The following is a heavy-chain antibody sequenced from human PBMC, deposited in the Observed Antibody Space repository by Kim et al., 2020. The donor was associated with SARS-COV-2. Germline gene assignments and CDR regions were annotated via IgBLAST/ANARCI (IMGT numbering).Heavy chain of an antibody. D-gene: IGHD1-26*01. Sequence: GGSLRLSCAASGFTFSGSAMHWVRQASGKGLEWVGRIRSKANSYATVYAASVKGRFTISRDDSKNTAYLQMNSLKTEDTAVYYCTRYSGSLHPRAAFDIWGQGTMVTVSS. CDR3: TRYSGSLHPRAAFDI. V-gene: IGHV3-73*01. J-gene: IGHJ3*02. CDR1: GFTFSGSA. CDR2: IRSKANSYAT.